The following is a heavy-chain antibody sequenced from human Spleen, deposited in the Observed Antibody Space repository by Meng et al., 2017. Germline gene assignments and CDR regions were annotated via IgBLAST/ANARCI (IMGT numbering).Heavy chain of an antibody. CDR3: ARGGLRGSSCGYGGGYYYYGMDV. D-gene: IGHD5-18*01. J-gene: IGHJ6*02. Sequence: SETLSLTCTVSGGSVSSGSYYWSWIRQPPGKGLEWIGYIYYSGSTNYNPSLKSRVTISVDTSKNQFSLKLSSVTAADTAVYYCARGGLRGSSCGYGGGYYYYGMDVWGQGTTVTVSS. CDR1: GGSVSSGSYY. V-gene: IGHV4-61*01. CDR2: IYYSGST.